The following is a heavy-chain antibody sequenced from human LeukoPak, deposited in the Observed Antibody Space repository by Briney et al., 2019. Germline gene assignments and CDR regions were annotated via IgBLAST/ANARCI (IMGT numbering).Heavy chain of an antibody. D-gene: IGHD3-10*01. J-gene: IGHJ4*02. CDR2: INHSGST. Sequence: SETLSLTCAVYGGSFSGYYWSWIRQPPGKGLEWIGEINHSGSTNYNPSLKSRVTISVDTSKNQFSLKLSSVTAADTAVYYCARGSSQVARLTLGFGEDWGQGTLVTVSS. CDR3: ARGSSQVARLTLGFGED. CDR1: GGSFSGYY. V-gene: IGHV4-34*01.